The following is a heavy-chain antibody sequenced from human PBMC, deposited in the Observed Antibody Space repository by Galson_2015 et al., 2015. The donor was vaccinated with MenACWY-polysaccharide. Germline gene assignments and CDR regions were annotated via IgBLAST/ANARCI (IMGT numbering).Heavy chain of an antibody. V-gene: IGHV6-1*01. CDR2: TYYRSKWYN. Sequence: CAISGDSVSNYSAAWNWIRQSPSRGLEWLGRTYYRSKWYNDYAVSVKSRITINPDTSKKQFSLRLNSVTPEDTAVYYCARENSYHYVMDVWGQGTTVTVSS. CDR3: ARENSYHYVMDV. CDR1: GDSVSNYSAA. J-gene: IGHJ6*02.